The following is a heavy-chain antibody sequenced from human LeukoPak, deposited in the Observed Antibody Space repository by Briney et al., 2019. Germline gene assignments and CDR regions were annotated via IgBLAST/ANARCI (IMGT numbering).Heavy chain of an antibody. J-gene: IGHJ6*03. Sequence: SETLSLTCTVSGGSISSSSYYWGWIRQPPGKGLEWIGSIYYSGSTYYNPSLKSRVTISVDTSKNQFSLKLSSVTAADTAVYYCARSRGPNPTYYYYYMDVWGKGTTVTVSS. V-gene: IGHV4-39*01. CDR3: ARSRGPNPTYYYYYMDV. CDR2: IYYSGST. CDR1: GGSISSSSYY.